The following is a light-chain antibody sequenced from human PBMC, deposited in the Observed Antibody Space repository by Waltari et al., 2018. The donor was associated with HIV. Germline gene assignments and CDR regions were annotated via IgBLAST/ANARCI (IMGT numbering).Light chain of an antibody. J-gene: IGLJ2*01. CDR1: HIGGKL. CDR2: DDS. V-gene: IGLV3-21*04. CDR3: QVWVDSRDVAVI. Sequence: SYALTQPPSVSVAPGKTARITCGGAHIGGKLVHWYQQKPGQAPVLVICDDSDRPSGIPERFSGSNSGNTATLTISRVEGGDEADYYCQVWVDSRDVAVIFGGGTKLTVL.